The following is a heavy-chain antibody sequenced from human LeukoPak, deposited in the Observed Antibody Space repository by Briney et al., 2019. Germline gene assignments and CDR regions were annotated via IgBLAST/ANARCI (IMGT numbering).Heavy chain of an antibody. Sequence: GGSLRLSCAASGFIFSSYWMTWVRQAPGKGLEWVANIKRHGSEKYYVDSVKGRFTIFRDNAKNSLYLQMNSLRAEDTAVYYCARVRGDYYMDVWGKGTTVTVSS. CDR1: GFIFSSYW. CDR3: ARVRGDYYMDV. CDR2: IKRHGSEK. V-gene: IGHV3-7*01. D-gene: IGHD4-17*01. J-gene: IGHJ6*03.